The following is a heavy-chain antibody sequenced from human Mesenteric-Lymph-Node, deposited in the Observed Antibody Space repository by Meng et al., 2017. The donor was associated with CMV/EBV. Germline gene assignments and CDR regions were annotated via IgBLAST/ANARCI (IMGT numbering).Heavy chain of an antibody. CDR1: GFTFSSYS. J-gene: IGHJ4*02. Sequence: GESLKISCAASGFTFSSYSMNWVRQAPGKGLEWVSSISSSSSYIYYADSVKGRFTISRDNAKNSLYLQMNSLRAEDTAVYYCARVRGRYCSSTSCYGLIDYWGQGTLVTVSS. CDR2: ISSSSSYI. V-gene: IGHV3-21*01. CDR3: ARVRGRYCSSTSCYGLIDY. D-gene: IGHD2-2*01.